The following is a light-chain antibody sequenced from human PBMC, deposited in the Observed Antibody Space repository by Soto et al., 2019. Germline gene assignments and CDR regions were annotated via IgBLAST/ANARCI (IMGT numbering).Light chain of an antibody. CDR2: KAS. J-gene: IGKJ4*01. V-gene: IGKV1-5*03. CDR3: QQYNTYPLT. Sequence: DSQMTQSPSTLSASVGVSGTITCRASQSISPWLAWYQQKPGKAPTLLIYKASSLEGGVPSRFSGSGSGTDFNITISSLQPDDFATYYCQQYNTYPLTFGGGTKVDIK. CDR1: QSISPW.